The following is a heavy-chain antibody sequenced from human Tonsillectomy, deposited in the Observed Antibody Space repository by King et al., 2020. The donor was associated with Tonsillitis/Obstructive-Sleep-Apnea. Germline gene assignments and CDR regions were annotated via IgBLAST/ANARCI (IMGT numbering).Heavy chain of an antibody. CDR1: GFTFSSYE. CDR2: ISSSGSTI. CDR3: ARDLGVQLWADDY. V-gene: IGHV3-48*03. Sequence: VQLLESGGGLVQPGGSLRLSCAASGFTFSSYEMNWVRQAPGKGLEWVSYISSSGSTIYYADSVKGRFTISRDNAKNSLYLQMNSLRAEDTAVYYCARDLGVQLWADDYWGQGTLVTVSS. J-gene: IGHJ4*02. D-gene: IGHD5-18*01.